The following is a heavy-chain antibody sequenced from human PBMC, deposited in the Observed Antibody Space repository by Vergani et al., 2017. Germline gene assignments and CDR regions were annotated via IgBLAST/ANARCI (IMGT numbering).Heavy chain of an antibody. Sequence: EVQLVESGGGLVKPGGSLRLSCAASGFTFSSYSMNWVRQAPGKGLEWVSSISSSSSYIYYADSVKGRFTISRDNAKNSLYLQMNSLRAEDTAVYYCAGAGWQRGWYDYWGQGTLVTVSS. CDR2: ISSSSSYI. D-gene: IGHD6-25*01. V-gene: IGHV3-21*01. CDR3: AGAGWQRGWYDY. J-gene: IGHJ4*02. CDR1: GFTFSSYS.